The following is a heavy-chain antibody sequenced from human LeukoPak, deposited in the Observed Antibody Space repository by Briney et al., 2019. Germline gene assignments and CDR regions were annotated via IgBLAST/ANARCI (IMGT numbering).Heavy chain of an antibody. CDR3: ARGGDGYSPFDY. V-gene: IGHV1-2*02. D-gene: IGHD5-24*01. CDR2: INLNSGGT. Sequence: ASVKVSCKASGYTFTGYYMHWVRQAPGQGLEWMGWINLNSGGTNYAQKFQGRVTMTRDTSISTAYMELSRLRSDDTAVYYCARGGDGYSPFDYWGQGILVTVSS. CDR1: GYTFTGYY. J-gene: IGHJ4*02.